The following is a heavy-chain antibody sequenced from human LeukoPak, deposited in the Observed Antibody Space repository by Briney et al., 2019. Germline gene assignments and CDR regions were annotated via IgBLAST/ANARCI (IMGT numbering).Heavy chain of an antibody. J-gene: IGHJ4*02. CDR2: IYYSGST. V-gene: IGHV4-31*03. CDR1: GGSISSGNYY. Sequence: SETLSLTCTVSGGSISSGNYYWDWIRQHPGEGLEWIGYIYYSGSTYYNPSLKSRVTISVDTSKNQFSLRLSSVTAADTAVYYCARMGIVGATGYYFDYWGQGTLVTVSS. D-gene: IGHD1-26*01. CDR3: ARMGIVGATGYYFDY.